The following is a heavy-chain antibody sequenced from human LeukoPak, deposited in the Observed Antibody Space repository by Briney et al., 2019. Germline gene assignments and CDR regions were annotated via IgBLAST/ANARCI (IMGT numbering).Heavy chain of an antibody. CDR1: GGSFSGYY. CDR3: ARKLTMVRGVITNPYYFDY. CDR2: INHSGST. J-gene: IGHJ4*02. Sequence: PSETLSLTCAVYGGSFSGYYWSWIRQPPGKGLEWIGEINHSGSTNYNPSLKSRVTISVDTSKNQFSLKLSSVTAADTAVYYCARKLTMVRGVITNPYYFDYSGQGTLVAVSS. D-gene: IGHD3-10*01. V-gene: IGHV4-34*01.